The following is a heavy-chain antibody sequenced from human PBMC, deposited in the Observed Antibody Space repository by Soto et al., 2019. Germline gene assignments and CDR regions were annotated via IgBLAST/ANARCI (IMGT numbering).Heavy chain of an antibody. J-gene: IGHJ5*02. CDR1: GGSISKLY. Sequence: QVQLQESGPGVVKPSETLSLSCSVSGGSISKLYWNWIRQTAGKGLEWMGRVYATGTTDYIPSLRSRVTMSVDISKKTFSLRLTSVTAADTGVYYCVRDGSKTLRDWFDPWGQGKLVTVSS. V-gene: IGHV4-4*07. CDR2: VYATGTT. CDR3: VRDGSKTLRDWFDP.